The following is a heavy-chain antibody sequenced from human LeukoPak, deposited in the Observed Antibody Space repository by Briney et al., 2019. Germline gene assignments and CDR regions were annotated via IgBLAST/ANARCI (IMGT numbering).Heavy chain of an antibody. V-gene: IGHV5-51*01. CDR3: ASASMAGTTLGYYYYGMDV. D-gene: IGHD1-1*01. J-gene: IGHJ6*02. CDR2: IYPGDSDT. Sequence: GESLKIPCKGSGYSFTSYWIGWVRQMPGKGLEWMGIIYPGDSDTRYSPSFQGQVTISADKSISTAYLQWSSLKASDTAMYYCASASMAGTTLGYYYYGMDVWGQGTTVTVSS. CDR1: GYSFTSYW.